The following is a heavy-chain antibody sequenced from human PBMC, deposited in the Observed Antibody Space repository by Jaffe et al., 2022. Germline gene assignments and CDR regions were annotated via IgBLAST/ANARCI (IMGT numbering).Heavy chain of an antibody. D-gene: IGHD6-25*01. CDR3: AREPPQAVTRWFDP. CDR1: GFTFSSYW. Sequence: EVQLVESGGGLVQPGGSLRLSCAASGFTFSSYWMSWVRQAPGKGLEWVANIKQDGSEKYYVDSVKGRFTISRDNAKNSLYLQMNSLRAEDTAVYYCAREPPQAVTRWFDPWGQGTLVTVSS. CDR2: IKQDGSEK. V-gene: IGHV3-7*05. J-gene: IGHJ5*02.